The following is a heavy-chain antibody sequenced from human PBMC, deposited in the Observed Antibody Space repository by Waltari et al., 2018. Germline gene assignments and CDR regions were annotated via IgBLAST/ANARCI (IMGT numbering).Heavy chain of an antibody. J-gene: IGHJ4*02. V-gene: IGHV4-39*07. Sequence: QLQLQESGPGLVKPSETLSLTCTVSGGSISSSSYYWGWIRPPPGKGLEWIGSIYYSGSTYYNPSLKSRVTISVDTSKNQFSLKLSSVTAADTAVYYCARDQVLSGSPRRGYYFDYWGQGTLVTVSS. CDR3: ARDQVLSGSPRRGYYFDY. D-gene: IGHD1-26*01. CDR1: GGSISSSSYY. CDR2: IYYSGST.